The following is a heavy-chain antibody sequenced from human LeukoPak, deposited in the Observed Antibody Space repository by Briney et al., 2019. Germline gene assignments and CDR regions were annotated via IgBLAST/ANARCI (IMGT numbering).Heavy chain of an antibody. CDR2: IYYSGST. D-gene: IGHD3-10*01. CDR1: GGSISSYY. Sequence: SETLSLTCTVSGGSISSYYWSWIRQPPGKGLEWIGYIYYSGSTYYNPSLKSRVTISVDTSKNQFSLKLSSVTAADTAVYYCVRDRSRSRFDPWGQGTLVTVSS. V-gene: IGHV4-59*01. J-gene: IGHJ5*02. CDR3: VRDRSRSRFDP.